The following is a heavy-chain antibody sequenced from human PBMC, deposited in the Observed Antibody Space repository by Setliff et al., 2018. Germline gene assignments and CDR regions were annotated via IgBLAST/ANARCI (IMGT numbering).Heavy chain of an antibody. CDR3: VRLHKG. Sequence: SETLSLTCTVSGGSFTGTTYYWGWIRQSPGKGLEWIETIINSGSTYYNPSLKSRGTMSVDTSKNQFSLKLSSVTAADTAVFYCVRLHKGWGRGTLVTVSS. J-gene: IGHJ4*02. V-gene: IGHV4-39*01. CDR2: IINSGST. CDR1: GGSFTGTTYY.